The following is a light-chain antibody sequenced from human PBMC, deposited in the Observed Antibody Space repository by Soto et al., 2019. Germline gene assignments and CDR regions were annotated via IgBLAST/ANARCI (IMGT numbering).Light chain of an antibody. V-gene: IGKV3-20*01. Sequence: EIVLTQSPGILSLSPGQRVTLSCRASQSVSNDFLAWYQQKPGQAPRLLIYGASTRATDVPDRFSGSESGADFTLTISRLEPEDFAVYYCQQYGSSPPRTFGQGTKVE. J-gene: IGKJ1*01. CDR3: QQYGSSPPRT. CDR2: GAS. CDR1: QSVSNDF.